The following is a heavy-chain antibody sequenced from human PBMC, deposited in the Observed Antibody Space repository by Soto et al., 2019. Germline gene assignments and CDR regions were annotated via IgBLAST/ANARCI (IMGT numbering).Heavy chain of an antibody. CDR1: GFTFSSYA. Sequence: GGSLRLSCAASGFTFSSYAMRWVRQAPGKGLEWVAVISYDGSNKYYADSVKGRFTISRDNSKNTLYLEMNSLRAEDTAVYYCARDRAYDFWSGYLPYYYGMDVWGQGTTVTVSS. CDR2: ISYDGSNK. J-gene: IGHJ6*02. V-gene: IGHV3-30-3*01. D-gene: IGHD3-3*01. CDR3: ARDRAYDFWSGYLPYYYGMDV.